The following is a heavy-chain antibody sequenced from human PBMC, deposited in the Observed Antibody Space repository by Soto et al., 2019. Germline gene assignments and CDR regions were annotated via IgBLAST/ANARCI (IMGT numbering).Heavy chain of an antibody. D-gene: IGHD3-22*01. V-gene: IGHV1-18*01. CDR3: ARAGQYYDASGYAD. CDR1: GYSFATSG. J-gene: IGHJ4*02. Sequence: QVKLVKSGTEVKKPGASIKVSCKASGYSFATSGMTWVRQAPGQGLEWMGWISVYNGNTNYDQSLQDRVTMTTDTSTNTAYLEVRNLRSDDTAVYYCARAGQYYDASGYADWGQGTLVTVSS. CDR2: ISVYNGNT.